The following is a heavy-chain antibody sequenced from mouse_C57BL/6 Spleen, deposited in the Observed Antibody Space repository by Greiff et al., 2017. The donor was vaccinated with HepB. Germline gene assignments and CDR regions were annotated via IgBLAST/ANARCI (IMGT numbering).Heavy chain of an antibody. CDR2: IHPSDSDT. Sequence: QVQLQQSGAELVKPGASVKVSCKASGYTFTSYWMHWVKQRPGQGLEWIGRIHPSDSDTNYNQKFKGKATLTVDKSSSTAYMQLSRLTSEDSAVYYCAIRGGSSPAWFAYWGQGTLVTVSA. D-gene: IGHD1-1*01. V-gene: IGHV1-74*01. CDR3: AIRGGSSPAWFAY. CDR1: GYTFTSYW. J-gene: IGHJ3*01.